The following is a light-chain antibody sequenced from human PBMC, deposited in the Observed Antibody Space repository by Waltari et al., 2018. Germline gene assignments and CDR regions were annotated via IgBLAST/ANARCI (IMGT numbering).Light chain of an antibody. J-gene: IGLJ3*02. CDR3: AVWDDSLSGWV. CDR2: RNN. Sequence: QSVLTQPPSASGTPGQRVTIFCSGSTSTIGSNYVYWYQHLPGTAPKVLIYRNNQRPSGVPDRFSGSKSDTSASLAISGLRSEDDAHYYCAVWDDSLSGWVFGGGTKVTVL. CDR1: TSTIGSNY. V-gene: IGLV1-47*01.